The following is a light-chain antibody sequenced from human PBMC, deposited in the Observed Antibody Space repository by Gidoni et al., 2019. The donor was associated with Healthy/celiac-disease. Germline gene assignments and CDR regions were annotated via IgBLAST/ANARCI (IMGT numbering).Light chain of an antibody. CDR1: SRDVAGYNY. Sequence: QSALTQPASVSGSPGQSITIPCTGTSRDVAGYNYVPWYQQPPGKAPKLMIYDVSNRPSGVSNRFSGSKSGNTASLTISGLQAEDEADYYCSSYTSSSTVVFGGGTKLTVL. CDR3: SSYTSSSTVV. V-gene: IGLV2-14*01. CDR2: DVS. J-gene: IGLJ2*01.